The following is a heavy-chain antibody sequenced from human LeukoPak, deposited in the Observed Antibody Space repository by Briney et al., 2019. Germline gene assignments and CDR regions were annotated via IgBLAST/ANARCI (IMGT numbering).Heavy chain of an antibody. CDR2: IYSGGST. CDR1: GFTVSSNY. J-gene: IGHJ6*02. V-gene: IGHV3-53*01. D-gene: IGHD2-21*01. CDR3: ASVLFPGYYYGMDV. Sequence: GGSLRLSCAASGFTVSSNYMSWVRQAPGKGLEWVLVIYSGGSTCYADSVKGRFTISRDNSKNTLYLQMNSLRAEDTAVYYCASVLFPGYYYGMDVWGQGTTVTVSS.